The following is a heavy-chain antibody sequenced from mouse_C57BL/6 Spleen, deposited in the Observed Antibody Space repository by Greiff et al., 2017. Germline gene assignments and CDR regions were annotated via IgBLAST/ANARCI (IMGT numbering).Heavy chain of an antibody. CDR2: IWSGGST. Sequence: QVQLQQSGPGLVQPSQSLSITCTVSGFSLTSYGVHWVRQSPGKGLEWLGVIWSGGSTDYNAAFISRLSISKDNSKSQVFFKMNSLQADDTAIYYCARVYGSSSWFAYWGQGTLVTVSA. CDR1: GFSLTSYG. V-gene: IGHV2-2*01. CDR3: ARVYGSSSWFAY. D-gene: IGHD1-1*01. J-gene: IGHJ3*01.